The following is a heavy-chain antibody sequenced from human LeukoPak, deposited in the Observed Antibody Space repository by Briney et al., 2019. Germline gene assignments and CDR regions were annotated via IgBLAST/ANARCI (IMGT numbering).Heavy chain of an antibody. CDR3: AKDRYSGLNTIDY. V-gene: IGHV3-74*01. D-gene: IGHD6-13*01. J-gene: IGHJ4*02. CDR1: GFTFSSYW. Sequence: GGSLRLSCAASGFTFSSYWMHWVRQAPGKGLVWVSRINSDGSSTSYADSVKGRFTISRDNARNTLYLQMNSLRAEDMAVYYCAKDRYSGLNTIDYWGQGTLVTVSS. CDR2: INSDGSST.